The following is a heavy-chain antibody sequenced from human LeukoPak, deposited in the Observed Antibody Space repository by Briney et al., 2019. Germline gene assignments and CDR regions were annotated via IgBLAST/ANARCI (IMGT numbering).Heavy chain of an antibody. CDR2: IYYSGST. V-gene: IGHV4-59*01. D-gene: IGHD3-10*01. CDR3: ARERMVRGVIIMAP. CDR1: GGSISTYY. J-gene: IGHJ5*02. Sequence: SETLSLTCTVSGGSISTYYWTWIRQPPGKGLEWIGYIYYSGSTNYNPSLKSRVTISVDTSKNQFSLKLSSVTAADTAVYYCARERMVRGVIIMAPWGQGTLVTVSS.